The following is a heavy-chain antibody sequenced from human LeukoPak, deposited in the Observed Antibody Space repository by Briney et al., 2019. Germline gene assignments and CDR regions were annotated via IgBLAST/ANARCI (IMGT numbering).Heavy chain of an antibody. D-gene: IGHD3-22*01. V-gene: IGHV3-23*01. Sequence: PGGSLRLSCAASGFTFSSYAMTWVRQAPGKGLQWGSLISASSSSTFYADSVKVRFTISRDNSKNTLYLQMNSLRAEDTALHYCAKPPGYYSQPYYFDYWGQGTLVTDSS. CDR1: GFTFSSYA. J-gene: IGHJ4*02. CDR2: ISASSSST. CDR3: AKPPGYYSQPYYFDY.